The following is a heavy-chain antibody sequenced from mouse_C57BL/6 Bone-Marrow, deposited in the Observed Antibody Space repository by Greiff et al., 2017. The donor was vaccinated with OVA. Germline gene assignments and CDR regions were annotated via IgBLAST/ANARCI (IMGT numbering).Heavy chain of an antibody. CDR2: IAPNSGGT. J-gene: IGHJ4*01. CDR1: GYTFTSYW. D-gene: IGHD2-2*01. V-gene: IGHV1-72*01. CDR3: SRAGGGYDSFDY. Sequence: VQLQQPGAELVKPGASVKLSCKASGYTFTSYWMHWVKQRPGRGLEWIGGIAPNSGGTKYNEKFKSKATLTVDKTSSTAYMQLSSLTSEDSADYCCSRAGGGYDSFDYWGQGTSVTVSS.